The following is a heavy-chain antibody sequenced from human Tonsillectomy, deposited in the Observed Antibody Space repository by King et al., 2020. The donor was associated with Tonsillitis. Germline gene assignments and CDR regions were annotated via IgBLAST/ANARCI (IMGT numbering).Heavy chain of an antibody. D-gene: IGHD3-9*01. CDR1: GFSIGNYW. CDR3: AKLGTYDILSGSEREPHFDY. Sequence: VQLVESGGGLVQPGGSLRLSCEASGFSIGNYWMTWVRQAPGKGLEWVANIKQDESRKNHLDSVGGRFTISRDNARNSLYLQMNSLRVEDTAVYYCAKLGTYDILSGSEREPHFDYWGQGTLVTVSS. J-gene: IGHJ4*02. V-gene: IGHV3-7*03. CDR2: IKQDESRK.